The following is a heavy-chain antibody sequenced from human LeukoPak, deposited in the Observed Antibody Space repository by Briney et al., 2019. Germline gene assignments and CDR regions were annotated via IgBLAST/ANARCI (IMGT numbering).Heavy chain of an antibody. J-gene: IGHJ6*03. Sequence: PGGSLRLSCAASGFILSSYAMSWVRQAPGKGLEWVSYGGSGGSTYYADSVKGRFTVSRDNSKSTLYLQMNSLTAEDTAVYYCSKMRAQYYHSYYMDAWGKGTMVTVSS. CDR1: GFILSSYA. CDR3: SKMRAQYYHSYYMDA. CDR2: GGSGGST. V-gene: IGHV3-23*01.